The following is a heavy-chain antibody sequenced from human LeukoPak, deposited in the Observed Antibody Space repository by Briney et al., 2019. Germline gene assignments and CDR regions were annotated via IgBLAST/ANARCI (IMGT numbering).Heavy chain of an antibody. J-gene: IGHJ4*02. V-gene: IGHV4-59*08. CDR1: GGSISSYY. Sequence: PSETLSLTCTVSGGSISSYYWSWIRQPPGKGLEWIGYIYYRGSTNYNPSLKSRVTISVDTSKNQFSLNLSSVTAADTAVYYCATLDSSGWYGDYWGQGTLVTVSS. CDR3: ATLDSSGWYGDY. CDR2: IYYRGST. D-gene: IGHD6-19*01.